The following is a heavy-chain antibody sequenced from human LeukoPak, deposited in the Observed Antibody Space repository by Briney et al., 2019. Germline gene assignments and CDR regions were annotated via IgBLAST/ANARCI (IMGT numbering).Heavy chain of an antibody. CDR2: VSGNGGST. CDR1: GFTFSSYA. V-gene: IGHV3-23*01. J-gene: IGHJ4*02. Sequence: GGSLRLSCAASGFTFSSYAMSWVRQAPGKGLEWVPGVSGNGGSTYYGDSVKGRVTISRDNSKNTLYLQMNSLRAEDTAVYYCAKVMVRGVSITSFDYWGQGTLVTVSS. CDR3: AKVMVRGVSITSFDY. D-gene: IGHD3-10*01.